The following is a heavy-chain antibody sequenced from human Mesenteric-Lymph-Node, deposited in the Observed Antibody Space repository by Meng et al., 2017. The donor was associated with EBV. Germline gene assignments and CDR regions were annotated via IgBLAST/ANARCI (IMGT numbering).Heavy chain of an antibody. J-gene: IGHJ5*02. V-gene: IGHV4-4*02. CDR1: GASISSSNG. CDR3: ARAPGIGYIWESYRYPNWFDL. D-gene: IGHD3-16*02. Sequence: VQLQASGPVLVNHSGTLSRPCAVSGASISSSNGLSWARQSPGKGLEGMGEVLHIESTNYNPSLKSRVTISIDQSKNPFSLNLSSVTAADTAVYYCARAPGIGYIWESYRYPNWFDLWGQGTLVTVSS. CDR2: VLHIEST.